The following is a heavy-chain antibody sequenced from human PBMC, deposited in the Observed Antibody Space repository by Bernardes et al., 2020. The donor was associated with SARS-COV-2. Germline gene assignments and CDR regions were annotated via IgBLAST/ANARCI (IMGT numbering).Heavy chain of an antibody. Sequence: GGSLRLSCAASGFTFSSYSMNWVRQAPGKGLEWVSYISSSSSTIYYADSVKGRFTISRDNAKNSLYLQNNSLRAEDTAVYYCARDRLRITIFGVVTENGMDVWGQGSTGTVSS. V-gene: IGHV3-48*04. D-gene: IGHD3-3*01. J-gene: IGHJ6*02. CDR1: GFTFSSYS. CDR2: ISSSSSTI. CDR3: ARDRLRITIFGVVTENGMDV.